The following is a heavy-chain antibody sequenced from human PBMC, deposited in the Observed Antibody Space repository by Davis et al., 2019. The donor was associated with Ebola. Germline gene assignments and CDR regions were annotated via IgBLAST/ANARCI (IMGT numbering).Heavy chain of an antibody. CDR3: ARGGYCSGGSCYYFDY. D-gene: IGHD2-15*01. Sequence: ASVKVSCKASGGTFSSYTISWVRQAPGQGLEWMGRINPNSGGTNYAQKFQGRVTMTRDTSISTAYMELSRLRSDDTAVYYCARGGYCSGGSCYYFDYWGQGTLVTVSS. CDR2: INPNSGGT. J-gene: IGHJ4*02. V-gene: IGHV1-2*06. CDR1: GGTFSSYT.